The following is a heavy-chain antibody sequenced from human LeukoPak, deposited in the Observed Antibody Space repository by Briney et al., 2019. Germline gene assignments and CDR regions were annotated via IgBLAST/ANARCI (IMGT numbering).Heavy chain of an antibody. CDR1: GFTFSSHD. D-gene: IGHD2-2*01. CDR3: AKVVPAADVVY. Sequence: GGSLRLSCAASGFTFSSHDMSWVRQAPGKGLDWVSAVSASGGRTYDADSVKGRFTISRDNSKNTVYLQMNSLRAEDTAVYYCAKVVPAADVVYWGQGTLVTVSS. V-gene: IGHV3-23*01. J-gene: IGHJ4*02. CDR2: VSASGGRT.